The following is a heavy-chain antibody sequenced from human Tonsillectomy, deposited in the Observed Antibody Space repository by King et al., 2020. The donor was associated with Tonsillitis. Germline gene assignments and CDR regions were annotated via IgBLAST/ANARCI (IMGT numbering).Heavy chain of an antibody. CDR2: IFYSGGT. CDR1: GGSISRTDSF. J-gene: IGHJ3*02. Sequence: QLQESGPGLVKPSETLSLTCTVSGGSISRTDSFWSWIRQPPGKGLEWIGNIFYSGGTYYNPSLKSRVTMSVESSKNQFSLNLSSVTAADTAIYYCARHSLIVVAITTNALDIWGQGTMVTVSP. CDR3: ARHSLIVVAITTNALDI. V-gene: IGHV4-39*01. D-gene: IGHD3-22*01.